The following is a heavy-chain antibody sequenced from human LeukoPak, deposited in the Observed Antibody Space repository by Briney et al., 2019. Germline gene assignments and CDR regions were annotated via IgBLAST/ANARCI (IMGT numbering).Heavy chain of an antibody. J-gene: IGHJ4*02. D-gene: IGHD4-17*01. CDR2: IYYSGST. CDR1: GASISSYY. Sequence: SETLSLTCSVSGASISSYYWSWIRQPPGKGLEWIGNIYYSGSTNYNPSLKSRVTISVDTSKNQFSLKLSSVTAADTAVYYCARDPYGDTAFDYWGQGTLVTVSS. V-gene: IGHV4-59*01. CDR3: ARDPYGDTAFDY.